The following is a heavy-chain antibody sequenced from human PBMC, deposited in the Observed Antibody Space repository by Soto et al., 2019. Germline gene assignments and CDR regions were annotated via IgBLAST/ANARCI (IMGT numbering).Heavy chain of an antibody. Sequence: QVQLQQWGAGLLKPSETLSLTCAVYGGSFSSYYWSWIRQPPGKGLEWIGVINHSGSTNYDPSLKSRDTTSIDTRKNQVAQTSSSVTAADTAVYYCARGEPRFMEWLLLSEYFDPWGQGTLVTVSS. CDR1: GGSFSSYY. J-gene: IGHJ5*02. V-gene: IGHV4-34*01. CDR2: INHSGST. D-gene: IGHD3-3*01. CDR3: ARGEPRFMEWLLLSEYFDP.